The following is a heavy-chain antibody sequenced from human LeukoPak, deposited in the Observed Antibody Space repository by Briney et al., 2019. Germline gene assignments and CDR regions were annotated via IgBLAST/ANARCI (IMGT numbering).Heavy chain of an antibody. J-gene: IGHJ4*02. CDR1: GSTLSTYW. V-gene: IGHV3-7*01. Sequence: PGGSLRLSCEASGSTLSTYWMNWVRQVPGKGLDWVANINPDGSGKRYVDSVKGRFTIARDNADNSLSLQMNSLRAEDTAVYYCASWGAGGNSWGQGTLVTVSS. CDR3: ASWGAGGNS. D-gene: IGHD3-16*01. CDR2: INPDGSGK.